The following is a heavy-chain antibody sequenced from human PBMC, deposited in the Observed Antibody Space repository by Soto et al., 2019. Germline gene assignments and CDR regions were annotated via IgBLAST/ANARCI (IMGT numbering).Heavy chain of an antibody. D-gene: IGHD5-12*01. CDR1: GFTFSSYD. Sequence: GGSLRLSCAASGFTFSSYDMHWVRQAPGKGLEWVSAIGTAGDTYYPGSVKGRFTISRENAKNSLYLQMNSLRAGDTAVYYCARETPIGGYDYWGQGTLVTVSS. V-gene: IGHV3-13*01. J-gene: IGHJ4*02. CDR3: ARETPIGGYDY. CDR2: IGTAGDT.